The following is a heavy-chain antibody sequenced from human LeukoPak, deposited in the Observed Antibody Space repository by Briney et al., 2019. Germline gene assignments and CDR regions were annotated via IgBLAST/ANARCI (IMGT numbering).Heavy chain of an antibody. CDR2: VSYDGRNR. CDR3: AKDVYDSGRTQYDHYYGMDV. D-gene: IGHD3-10*01. Sequence: GGSLRLYCAASGFTFSSHGMHWVRQPPGKGLEWVAVVSYDGRNRYADSVRGRFTMSRDDSKNTLYLEMNSLRVADTAVYYCAKDVYDSGRTQYDHYYGMDVWGQGTTVTVSS. V-gene: IGHV3-30*18. CDR1: GFTFSSHG. J-gene: IGHJ6*02.